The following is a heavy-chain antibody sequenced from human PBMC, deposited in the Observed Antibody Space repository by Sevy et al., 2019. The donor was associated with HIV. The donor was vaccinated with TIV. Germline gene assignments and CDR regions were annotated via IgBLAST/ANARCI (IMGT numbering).Heavy chain of an antibody. CDR3: ATRAGVYDSSGYPLSRYYGMDV. J-gene: IGHJ6*02. Sequence: ASVKVSCKVSGYTLTELSMHWVRQAPGKGLEWMGGFDPEDGETIYAQKFQGRVTMTEDTSTDTAYMELSSLRSEDTAVYYCATRAGVYDSSGYPLSRYYGMDVWGQGTTVTVSS. D-gene: IGHD3-22*01. CDR1: GYTLTELS. V-gene: IGHV1-24*01. CDR2: FDPEDGET.